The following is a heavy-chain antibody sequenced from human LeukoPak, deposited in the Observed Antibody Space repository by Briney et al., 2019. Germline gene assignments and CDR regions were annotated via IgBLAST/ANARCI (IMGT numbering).Heavy chain of an antibody. J-gene: IGHJ4*02. D-gene: IGHD6-13*01. CDR3: ARRKSDRSSWFPGISNDSDY. Sequence: SETLSLTCAVYGGSFSAYYWSWIRQPPGKGLEWIGEINHSGSINYNPSLKSRVTISVDTSKNQFSLKLSSVTAADTAVYYCARRKSDRSSWFPGISNDSDYWGQGALVTVSS. CDR1: GGSFSAYY. CDR2: INHSGSI. V-gene: IGHV4-34*01.